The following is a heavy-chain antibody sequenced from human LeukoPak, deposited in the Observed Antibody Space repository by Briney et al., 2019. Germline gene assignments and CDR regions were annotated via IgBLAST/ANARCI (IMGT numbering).Heavy chain of an antibody. J-gene: IGHJ3*02. CDR1: GFTFDDYA. D-gene: IGHD2-2*01. V-gene: IGHV3-9*01. CDR3: ARDDYCRSTSCYVDAFDI. Sequence: GGSLRLSCAASGFTFDDYAMHWVRQAPGKGLEWVSGISWNSGSIGYADSVKGRFTISRDNAKNSLYLQMNSLRAEDTAVYYCARDDYCRSTSCYVDAFDIWGQGTMVTVSS. CDR2: ISWNSGSI.